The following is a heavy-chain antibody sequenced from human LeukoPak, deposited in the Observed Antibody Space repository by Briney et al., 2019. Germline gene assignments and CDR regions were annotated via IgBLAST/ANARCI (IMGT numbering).Heavy chain of an antibody. V-gene: IGHV1-18*01. J-gene: IGHJ5*02. D-gene: IGHD6-19*01. CDR3: ARRRAVAGVNWFDP. Sequence: GASVKVSCKASGYTFTSYIISWVRQAPGQGLEWMGWINAYNGNTDYAQRVQGRVTMTTDTSMSTAYMELGSLRSDDTAVYYCARRRAVAGVNWFDPWGQGTLVTVSS. CDR1: GYTFTSYI. CDR2: INAYNGNT.